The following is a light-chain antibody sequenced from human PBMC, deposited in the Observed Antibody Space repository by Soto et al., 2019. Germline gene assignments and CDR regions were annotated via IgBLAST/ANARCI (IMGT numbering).Light chain of an antibody. J-gene: IGLJ2*01. CDR1: SGHRSYA. Sequence: QSVLTQSPSASASLGASVKLTCTLSSGHRSYAIAWHQQQSEKGPRYLMKVDSDGSHRKGDDIPDRFAGSSSGAERYLIISSLQSEDEADYYCQTWDAGIVVFGGGTKVTVL. CDR3: QTWDAGIVV. CDR2: VDSDGSH. V-gene: IGLV4-69*01.